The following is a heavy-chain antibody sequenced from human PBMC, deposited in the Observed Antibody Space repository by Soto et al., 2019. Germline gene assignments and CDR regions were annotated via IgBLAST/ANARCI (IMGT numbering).Heavy chain of an antibody. CDR1: GDTFSTYT. Sequence: SVKVSCKASGDTFSTYTITWVRQAPGQGLEWMGRIIPIIGIINYAQKFQGRVTISADKFTGTAYMELTGLRSDDTAVYYCAGDPDSHYNDSHASSYPWGQGTLVTVSS. J-gene: IGHJ5*02. V-gene: IGHV1-69*02. CDR3: AGDPDSHYNDSHASSYP. CDR2: IIPIIGII. D-gene: IGHD4-4*01.